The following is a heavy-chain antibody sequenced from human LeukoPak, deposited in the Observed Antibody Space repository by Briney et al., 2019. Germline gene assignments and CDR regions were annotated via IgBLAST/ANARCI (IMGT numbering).Heavy chain of an antibody. CDR2: ISGSGGST. V-gene: IGHV3-23*01. J-gene: IGHJ4*02. D-gene: IGHD3-22*01. CDR3: AKGRSMIVATTVAY. CDR1: GFTFSSYA. Sequence: GGSLRLSCAASGFTFSSYAMSWVRQAPGKGLEWVSAISGSGGSTNYADSVKGRFSISRDNSKSTLYLQMNSLRAEDTAVYYCAKGRSMIVATTVAYWGQGTLVTVSS.